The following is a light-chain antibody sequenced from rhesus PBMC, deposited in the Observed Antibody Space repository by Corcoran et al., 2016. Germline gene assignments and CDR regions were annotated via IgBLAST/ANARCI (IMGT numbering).Light chain of an antibody. CDR3: QQHNSHPPT. Sequence: DIQMTQSPSSLSASVGDRVTITCRTSQTISSYLAWYQQKPGNVPKLLIYAASTLESGVPSRFSGSGSGTDFTLTISSLQPEDFATYYCQQHNSHPPTFGQGTKVEIK. J-gene: IGKJ1*01. CDR2: AAS. CDR1: QTISSY. V-gene: IGKV1-44*03.